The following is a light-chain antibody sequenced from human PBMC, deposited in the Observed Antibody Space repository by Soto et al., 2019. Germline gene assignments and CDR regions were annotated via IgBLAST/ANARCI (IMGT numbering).Light chain of an antibody. J-gene: IGKJ5*01. CDR1: QCVSSK. CDR2: GAS. V-gene: IGKV3D-15*01. CDR3: QQHNNSPPIT. Sequence: FVVTQSPATLSVSPGERATLSCWASQCVSSKLAWYQQKPGQAPRLLIYGASTRATGIPARFSGSGSGTEFTLSISSLQSEDSAVYYYQQHNNSPPITFSQSTRLEIK.